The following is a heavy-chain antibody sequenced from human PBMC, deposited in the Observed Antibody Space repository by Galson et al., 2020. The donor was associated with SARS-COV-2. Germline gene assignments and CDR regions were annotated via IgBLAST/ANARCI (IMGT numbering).Heavy chain of an antibody. J-gene: IGHJ3*01. CDR3: ARRNELDLAAFDF. Sequence: SETLSLTCDVSGGSINTDDYYWAWVRQPPGKGLEWIGNNHFRAESFKSRATIVVDTSRSQFSLKLTSVIAADTAVYYCARRNELDLAAFDFWGQGTMVTVSS. D-gene: IGHD3-3*01. CDR2: NHFRA. V-gene: IGHV4-39*01. CDR1: GGSINTDDYY.